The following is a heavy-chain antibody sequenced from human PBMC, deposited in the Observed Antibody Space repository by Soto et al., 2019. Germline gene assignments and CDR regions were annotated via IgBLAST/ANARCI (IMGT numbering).Heavy chain of an antibody. Sequence: QVQLVQSGAEVKKPGASVKVSCKASGYTFTSYYMHWVRQAPGQGLEWMGIINPSGGSTSYAQKFQGRVTMTRDTSTSTVYMELSSLRSEDTAVYYCARGTPQGRSSSLVFDYWGQGTLVTVSS. D-gene: IGHD6-13*01. J-gene: IGHJ4*02. V-gene: IGHV1-46*01. CDR1: GYTFTSYY. CDR3: ARGTPQGRSSSLVFDY. CDR2: INPSGGST.